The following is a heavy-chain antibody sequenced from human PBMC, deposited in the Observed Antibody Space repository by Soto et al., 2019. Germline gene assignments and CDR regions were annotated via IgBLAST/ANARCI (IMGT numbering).Heavy chain of an antibody. CDR3: ARGRNSSSSYDSPFDY. J-gene: IGHJ4*02. Sequence: PSETLSLTCAVYGGSFSGYYWSWIRQPPGKGLEWIGEINHSGSTNYNPSLKSRVTISVDTSKNQFSLKLSSVTAADTAVYYCARGRNSSSSYDSPFDYWGQGTLVTVSS. V-gene: IGHV4-34*01. CDR1: GGSFSGYY. D-gene: IGHD6-6*01. CDR2: INHSGST.